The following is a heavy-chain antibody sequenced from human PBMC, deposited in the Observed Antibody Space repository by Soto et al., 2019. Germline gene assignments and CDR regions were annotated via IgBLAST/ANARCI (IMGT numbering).Heavy chain of an antibody. D-gene: IGHD2-2*01. CDR3: SRRYKDGRRDCISTSCLFDP. CDR2: ISYDGNNK. V-gene: IGHV3-30-3*01. Sequence: GSLRLSCAASGFTFSTYAMHWVRQAPGKGLEWVAVISYDGNNKYYADSVKGRFTISRDNSKNTLYLQMNSLRAGDTAVYYCSRRYKDGRRDCISTSCLFDPWGQGTLVTVSS. J-gene: IGHJ5*02. CDR1: GFTFSTYA.